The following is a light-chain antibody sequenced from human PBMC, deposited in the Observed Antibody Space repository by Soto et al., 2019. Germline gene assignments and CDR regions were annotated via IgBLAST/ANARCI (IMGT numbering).Light chain of an antibody. CDR3: QQRSNWPPYT. CDR2: DAS. CDR1: QSVRSD. V-gene: IGKV3-11*01. J-gene: IGKJ2*01. Sequence: EIVLTQSPATLSLSPGERATLSCRASQSVRSDLVWYQKKPGQAPRLLIYDASNRATGIPARFSGSGSGTDFTLTISSLEPEDFAVYYCQQRSNWPPYTFGQGTKLEI.